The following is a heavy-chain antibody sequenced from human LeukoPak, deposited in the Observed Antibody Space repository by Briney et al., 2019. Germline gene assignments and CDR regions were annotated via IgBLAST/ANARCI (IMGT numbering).Heavy chain of an antibody. CDR3: AKDTYSSGWYEFDY. D-gene: IGHD6-19*01. J-gene: IGHJ4*02. Sequence: GGSLRLSCAASGFAFSSCGFNWVRRAPGKGLEWVSAISGSGDSTYYADSVKGRFTISRDNSENTLYLQMNSLRADDTAVYYCAKDTYSSGWYEFDYWGQGTLVTVSS. CDR2: ISGSGDST. V-gene: IGHV3-23*01. CDR1: GFAFSSCG.